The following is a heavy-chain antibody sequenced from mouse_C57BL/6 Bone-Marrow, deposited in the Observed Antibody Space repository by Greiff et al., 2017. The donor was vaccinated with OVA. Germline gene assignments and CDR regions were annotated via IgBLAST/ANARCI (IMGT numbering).Heavy chain of an antibody. J-gene: IGHJ2*01. CDR1: GYSFTGYY. V-gene: IGHV1-43*01. Sequence: EVMLVESGPELVKPGASVKISCKASGYSFTGYYMHWVKQSSEKSLEWIGEINPSTGGTSYNQKFKGKATLTVDKSSSTAYMQLKSLTSEDSAVYYCAREGAYSSGSYYFDYWGQGTTLTVSS. CDR3: AREGAYSSGSYYFDY. CDR2: INPSTGGT. D-gene: IGHD3-2*02.